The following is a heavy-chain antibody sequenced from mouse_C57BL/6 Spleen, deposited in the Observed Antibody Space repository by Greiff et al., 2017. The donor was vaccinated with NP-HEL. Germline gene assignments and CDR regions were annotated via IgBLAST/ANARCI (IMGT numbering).Heavy chain of an antibody. CDR1: GFSLTSYG. J-gene: IGHJ4*01. Sequence: VQLQQSGPGLVAPSQSLSITCTVSGFSLTSYGVDWVRQSPGKGLEWLGVIWGVGSTNYNSALKSRLSISKDNSKSQVFLKMNSLQTDDTAMYYCASDLDSPMDYWGQGTSVTVSS. CDR2: IWGVGST. V-gene: IGHV2-6*01. D-gene: IGHD3-2*01. CDR3: ASDLDSPMDY.